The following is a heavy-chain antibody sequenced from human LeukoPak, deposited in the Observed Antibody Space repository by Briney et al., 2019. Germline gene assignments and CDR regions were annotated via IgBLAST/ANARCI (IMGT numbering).Heavy chain of an antibody. J-gene: IGHJ5*02. CDR3: ARAPYYDFWSSYPTKLRANWFDP. D-gene: IGHD3-3*01. Sequence: SETLSLTCAVYGGSFSGHYWSWIRQPPGKGLEWIGEINHSGSTNYNPSLKSRVTISVDTSKNQFSLKLSSVTAADTAVYYCARAPYYDFWSSYPTKLRANWFDPWGQGTLVTVSS. CDR1: GGSFSGHY. V-gene: IGHV4-34*01. CDR2: INHSGST.